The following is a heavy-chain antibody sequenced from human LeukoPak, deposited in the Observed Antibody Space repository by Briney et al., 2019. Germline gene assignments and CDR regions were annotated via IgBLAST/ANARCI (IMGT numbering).Heavy chain of an antibody. Sequence: GASVKVSCKVSGYTLTELSMHRVRQAPGKGLEWMGGFDPEDGETIYAQKFQGRVTMTEDTSTDTAYMELSSLRSEDTAVYYCATIPYYYGSGIGDDWGQGTLVTVSS. D-gene: IGHD3-10*01. CDR3: ATIPYYYGSGIGDD. CDR1: GYTLTELS. J-gene: IGHJ4*02. CDR2: FDPEDGET. V-gene: IGHV1-24*01.